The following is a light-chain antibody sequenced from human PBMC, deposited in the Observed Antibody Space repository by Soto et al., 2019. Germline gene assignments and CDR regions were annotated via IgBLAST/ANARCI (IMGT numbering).Light chain of an antibody. J-gene: IGLJ3*02. CDR2: STD. V-gene: IGLV8-61*01. Sequence: QTVVTQEPSLSVSPGGTVKLTCGLKSASVSTTYYPSWYQQTPGQAPRTLISSTDTRSSGVPDRFSGSILGNKAALTITGAQAEDESDYYCVLFMGSGIWVFGGGTKVTVL. CDR1: SASVSTTYY. CDR3: VLFMGSGIWV.